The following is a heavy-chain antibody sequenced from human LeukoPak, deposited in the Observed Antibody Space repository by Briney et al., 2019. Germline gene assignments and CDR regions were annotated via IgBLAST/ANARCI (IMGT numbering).Heavy chain of an antibody. CDR1: GYTFTSYA. V-gene: IGHV1-3*01. Sequence: ASVKVSCKASGYTFTSYAIHWVRQAPGQRLEWMGWITAGNGNTKYSQEFQGRVTITRDTSASTAYMELSSLRSEDTAVYYCARDYYDNSGYSRVFGYWGQGTLVTVSS. J-gene: IGHJ4*02. D-gene: IGHD3-22*01. CDR2: ITAGNGNT. CDR3: ARDYYDNSGYSRVFGY.